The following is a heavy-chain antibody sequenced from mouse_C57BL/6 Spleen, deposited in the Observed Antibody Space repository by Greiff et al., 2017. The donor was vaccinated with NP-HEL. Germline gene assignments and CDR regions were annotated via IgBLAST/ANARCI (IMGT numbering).Heavy chain of an antibody. V-gene: IGHV1-55*01. CDR1: GYTFTSYW. D-gene: IGHD2-2*01. J-gene: IGHJ3*01. CDR3: ARRPMVSGAWFAY. CDR2: IYPGSGST. Sequence: VQLQQSGAELVKPGASVKMSCKASGYTFTSYWITWVKQRPGQGLEWIGDIYPGSGSTNYNEKFKSKATLTVDTSSSTAYMQLSSLTSEDSAVYYCARRPMVSGAWFAYWGQGTLVTVSA.